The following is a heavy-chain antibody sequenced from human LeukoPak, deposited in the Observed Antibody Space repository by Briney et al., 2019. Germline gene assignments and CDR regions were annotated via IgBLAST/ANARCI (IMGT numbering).Heavy chain of an antibody. D-gene: IGHD3-10*01. CDR3: ARRRRGVRDFDI. V-gene: IGHV4-34*01. CDR1: GGSFSGYY. CDR2: INHSGST. Sequence: PSETLSLTCAVYGGSFSGYYWIWMPQPPGKGLEGIGEINHSGSTNYNPSLKSRVTISVDTSKNQFSLKLSSVTAEATAVYCCARRRRGVRDFDIWGQGTMVTVSS. J-gene: IGHJ3*02.